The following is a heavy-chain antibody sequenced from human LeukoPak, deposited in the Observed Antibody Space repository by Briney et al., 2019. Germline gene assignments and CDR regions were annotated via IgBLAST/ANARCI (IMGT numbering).Heavy chain of an antibody. CDR3: ARDSSLGYVWGSYRPRYYFDY. D-gene: IGHD3-16*02. Sequence: GASVKVSCKASGYTFTSYGISWVRQAPGQGLEWMGWISAYNGNTNYAQKLQGRVTMTTDTSTSTAYMELRSLRSDDTAVYYCARDSSLGYVWGSYRPRYYFDYWGQGTLVTVSS. V-gene: IGHV1-18*01. J-gene: IGHJ4*02. CDR2: ISAYNGNT. CDR1: GYTFTSYG.